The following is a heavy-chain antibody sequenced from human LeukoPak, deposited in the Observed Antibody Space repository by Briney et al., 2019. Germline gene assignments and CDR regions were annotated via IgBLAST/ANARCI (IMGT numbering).Heavy chain of an antibody. Sequence: VGSLRLSSAASRFTFRVYAMNCVRQAPGKGLEWVSSISGSSGNTYYTDSVRGRFTISRDNFKSTLYLQMNSLRAEDTAVYYCVKGRGPGAIARHYFDYWGQGTLVIVSS. CDR1: RFTFRVYA. V-gene: IGHV3-23*01. D-gene: IGHD2-21*01. CDR3: VKGRGPGAIARHYFDY. J-gene: IGHJ4*02. CDR2: ISGSSGNT.